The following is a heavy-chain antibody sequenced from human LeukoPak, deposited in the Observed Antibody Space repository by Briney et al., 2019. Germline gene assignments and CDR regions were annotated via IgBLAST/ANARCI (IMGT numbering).Heavy chain of an antibody. J-gene: IGHJ4*02. D-gene: IGHD4-11*01. Sequence: GGSLRLSCAASGFTFSSYAMHWVRQAPGKGLEWVAVISYDGSNKYYADSVKGRFIISRDNSKNTLYLQMNSLRAEDTAVYYCARAHLNYPPVEFDYWGQGTLVTVSS. CDR3: ARAHLNYPPVEFDY. CDR1: GFTFSSYA. V-gene: IGHV3-30-3*01. CDR2: ISYDGSNK.